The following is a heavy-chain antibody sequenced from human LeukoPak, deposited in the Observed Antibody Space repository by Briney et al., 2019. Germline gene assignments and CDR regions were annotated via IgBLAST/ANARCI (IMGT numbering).Heavy chain of an antibody. V-gene: IGHV3-30*18. CDR1: GFTFSSYG. Sequence: PGGSLRLSCAASGFTFSSYGMHWVRQAPGKGLEWVAVISYDGSNKYYADSVKGRFTISRDNSKNTLYLQVNSLRAEDTAVYYCAKGSWFDPWGQGTLVTVSS. CDR2: ISYDGSNK. CDR3: AKGSWFDP. J-gene: IGHJ5*02.